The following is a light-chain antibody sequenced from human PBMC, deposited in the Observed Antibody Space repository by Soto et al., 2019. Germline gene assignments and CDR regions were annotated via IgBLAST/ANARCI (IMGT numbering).Light chain of an antibody. J-gene: IGLJ3*02. Sequence: QSVLTQPPSVSGAPGQRVTISCTGSSSNTGAGYDVHWYQQLPGTAPKLLIYGNSNRPSGVPDRFSGSKSGTSASLGITGLQAEHEADYYCQSYDSSLNGWVFGGGTKLTVL. V-gene: IGLV1-40*01. CDR1: SSNTGAGYD. CDR3: QSYDSSLNGWV. CDR2: GNS.